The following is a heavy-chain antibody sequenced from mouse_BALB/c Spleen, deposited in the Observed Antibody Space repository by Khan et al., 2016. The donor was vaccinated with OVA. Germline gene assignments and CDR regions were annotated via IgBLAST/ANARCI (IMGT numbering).Heavy chain of an antibody. CDR2: INPGSGGT. J-gene: IGHJ3*01. CDR3: SRSCDGFGAY. V-gene: IGHV1-54*01. Sequence: QVQLQQSGAELVRPGTSVKVSCKASGYAFSNYLIEWVKQRPGQGLEWIGVINPGSGGTKYNDKFKDKATLTADTSSRTAYMMLSSLTSDASSVYFCSRSCDGFGAYWGPGTLGTVSA. D-gene: IGHD1-2*01. CDR1: GYAFSNYL.